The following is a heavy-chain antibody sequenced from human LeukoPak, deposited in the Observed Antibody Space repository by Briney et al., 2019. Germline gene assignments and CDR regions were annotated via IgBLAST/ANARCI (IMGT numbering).Heavy chain of an antibody. J-gene: IGHJ5*02. V-gene: IGHV6-1*01. CDR1: GDSVSSNRAA. D-gene: IGHD7-27*01. CDR3: VRSVTGDRSNWFDP. Sequence: SQTLSLTCAISGDSVSSNRAAWNWIRQPPSRGLEWLGRTYYRSKWYNDYAVSVKSRITINPDTSKNQFSLQLNSVTPEDTAVYYCVRSVTGDRSNWFDPWGQGTLVTVSS. CDR2: TYYRSKWYN.